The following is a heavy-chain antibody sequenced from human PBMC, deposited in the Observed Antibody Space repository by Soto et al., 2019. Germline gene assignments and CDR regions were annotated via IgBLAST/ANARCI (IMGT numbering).Heavy chain of an antibody. Sequence: NPGGSLRLSCAASGFTFSNAWMSWVRQAPGKGLEWVGRIKSKTDGGTTDYAAPVKGRFTISRDDSKNTLYLQMNSLKTEDTAVYYCTTDKYDFWSGSPPQRYYYYGMDVWGQGTTVTVSS. D-gene: IGHD3-3*01. CDR3: TTDKYDFWSGSPPQRYYYYGMDV. V-gene: IGHV3-15*01. CDR2: IKSKTDGGTT. J-gene: IGHJ6*02. CDR1: GFTFSNAW.